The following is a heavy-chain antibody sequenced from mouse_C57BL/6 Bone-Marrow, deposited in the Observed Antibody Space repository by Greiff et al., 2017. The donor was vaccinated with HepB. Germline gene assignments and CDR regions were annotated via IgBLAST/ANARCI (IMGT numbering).Heavy chain of an antibody. CDR2: INPNYGTT. Sequence: VQLQQSGPELVKPGASVKISCKASGYSFTDYNMNWVKQSHGKSLEWIGVINPNYGTTSYNQKFKGKATMTVDQSSSTAYMQLNSLTSEDSAVYYCARKEEGRNYAFDYWGQGTTVTVSS. CDR3: ARKEEGRNYAFDY. V-gene: IGHV1-39*01. J-gene: IGHJ4*01. CDR1: GYSFTDYN.